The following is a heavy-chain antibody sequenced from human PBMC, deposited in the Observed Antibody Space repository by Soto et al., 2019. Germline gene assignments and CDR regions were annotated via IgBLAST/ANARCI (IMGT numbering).Heavy chain of an antibody. CDR3: ARTTTVAGTPEFDY. V-gene: IGHV3-30*09. J-gene: IGHJ4*02. Sequence: QVQLVESGGGVVQPGRSLRLSCAASGFTFSSFSLHWVRQAPGKGLEWLALISYDGSNKYNADSVKGRFASSRDNSKNTLDLQLNSLRPEDTAVYYCARTTTVAGTPEFDYWGQGTLVTVSS. CDR1: GFTFSSFS. D-gene: IGHD6-19*01. CDR2: ISYDGSNK.